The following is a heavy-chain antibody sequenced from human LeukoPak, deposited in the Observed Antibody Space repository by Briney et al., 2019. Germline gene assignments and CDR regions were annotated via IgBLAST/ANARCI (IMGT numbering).Heavy chain of an antibody. D-gene: IGHD3-9*01. V-gene: IGHV4-39*07. Sequence: SETLSLTCTVSGGSISSSSYYWGWIRQPPGKGLEWIGSIYYSGSTYYNPSLKSRVTISVDTSKDQFSLKLSSVTAADTAVYYCARSRYDILTGYPDNWFDPWGQGTLVTVSS. CDR3: ARSRYDILTGYPDNWFDP. J-gene: IGHJ5*02. CDR1: GGSISSSSYY. CDR2: IYYSGST.